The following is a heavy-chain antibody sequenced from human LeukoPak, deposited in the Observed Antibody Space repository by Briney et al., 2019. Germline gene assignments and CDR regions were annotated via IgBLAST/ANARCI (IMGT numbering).Heavy chain of an antibody. CDR3: SRGLDSRRLGY. CDR1: GASLTSGDKY. V-gene: IGHV4-31*03. D-gene: IGHD3-22*01. Sequence: SQTLSLTCTVSGASLTSGDKYWNWISQSPGKGLEWIGSMHPSGRLYHNPSLESRVTISIDTSKNQFSLSLNSVTAADTAVYFCSRGLDSRRLGYWGQGRLVTVSS. J-gene: IGHJ4*02. CDR2: MHPSGRL.